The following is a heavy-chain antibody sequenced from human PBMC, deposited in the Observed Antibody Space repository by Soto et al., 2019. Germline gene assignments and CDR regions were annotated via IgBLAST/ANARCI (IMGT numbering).Heavy chain of an antibody. Sequence: QITLKESGPTLGKPTQTLTLTCTFSGFSLSTSGVGVGWIRQPPGKALEWLALIYWDDDKGYSPSLKSRLTITKDTTKHQEVLTMTNMDPVDTATYCCARSSSGYANWGEGTLVAVSS. V-gene: IGHV2-5*02. CDR3: ARSSSGYAN. J-gene: IGHJ4*02. CDR2: IYWDDDK. CDR1: GFSLSTSGVG. D-gene: IGHD3-22*01.